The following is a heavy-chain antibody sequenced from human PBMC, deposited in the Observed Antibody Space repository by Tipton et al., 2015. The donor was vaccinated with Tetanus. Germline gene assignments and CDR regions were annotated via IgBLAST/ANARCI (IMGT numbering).Heavy chain of an antibody. CDR3: ARGRGGAPWYPLDN. CDR2: IKKDSFSNNFMT. Sequence: QLVQSGAEVKKPGSSVKVSCKASGGTFSSYVISWVRQAPGQRLEWMGWIKKDSFSNNFMTQSAQNFQDRVTMTSDTATSTDYLELRSLRSEDTALYYCARGRGGAPWYPLDNWGQGTLVTVSS. V-gene: IGHV1-69*09. D-gene: IGHD2-21*01. CDR1: GGTFSSYV. J-gene: IGHJ4*02.